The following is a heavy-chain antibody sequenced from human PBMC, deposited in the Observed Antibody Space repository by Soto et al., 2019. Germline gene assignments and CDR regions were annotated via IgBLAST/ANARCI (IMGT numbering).Heavy chain of an antibody. J-gene: IGHJ4*02. V-gene: IGHV3-23*01. D-gene: IGHD6-19*01. CDR3: VKSPLAVSADY. CDR1: GFSFNSQA. CDR2: ISGSGDTT. Sequence: GGSLRLSCAASGFSFNSQAMSWVRQAPGKGLEWVSAISGSGDTTNYVDSVKGRFTISRDNSKNTLYLQMNSLRAEDTAIYYCVKSPLAVSADYWGQGTLVTVSS.